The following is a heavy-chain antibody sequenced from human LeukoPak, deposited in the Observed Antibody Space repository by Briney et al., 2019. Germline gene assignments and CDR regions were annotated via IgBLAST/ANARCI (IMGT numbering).Heavy chain of an antibody. D-gene: IGHD3/OR15-3a*01. CDR3: SSGPNFDY. CDR2: MNQDGSVR. J-gene: IGHJ4*02. V-gene: IGHV3-7*05. CDR1: GFTFSSDW. Sequence: PGGSLRLSCAASGFTFSSDWMSWVRQAPGKGLEWVANMNQDGSVRQYVDSVKGRFTISRDNAKNPLFLQMNSLRAEDTAVYFCSSGPNFDYWGQGTLVTVSS.